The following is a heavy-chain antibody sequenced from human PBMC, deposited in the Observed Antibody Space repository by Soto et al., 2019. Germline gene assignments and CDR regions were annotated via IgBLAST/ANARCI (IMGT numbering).Heavy chain of an antibody. Sequence: SETLSLTCTVSGGSISSGDYYWSWIRQPPGKGLEWIGYIYYSGSTYYNPSLKSRVTISVDTSKNQFSLKLSSVTAADTAVYYCARDRRNSYYSGMDVWGQGTTVTVSS. V-gene: IGHV4-30-4*01. CDR3: ARDRRNSYYSGMDV. CDR2: IYYSGST. CDR1: GGSISSGDYY. J-gene: IGHJ6*02.